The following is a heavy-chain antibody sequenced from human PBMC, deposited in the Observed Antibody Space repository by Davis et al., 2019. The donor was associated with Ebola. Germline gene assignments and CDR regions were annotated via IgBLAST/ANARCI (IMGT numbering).Heavy chain of an antibody. V-gene: IGHV1-18*01. Sequence: ENLQGRVIMTTDTSTSTAYMELRGLRSDDTAVYYCARGTSGSFDYWGQGTLVTVSS. J-gene: IGHJ4*02. D-gene: IGHD2-2*01. CDR3: ARGTSGSFDY.